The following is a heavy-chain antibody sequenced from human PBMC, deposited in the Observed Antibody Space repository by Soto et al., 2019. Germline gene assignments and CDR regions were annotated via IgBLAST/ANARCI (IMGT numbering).Heavy chain of an antibody. CDR2: ISSSSSYI. CDR1: GFTFSSYS. Sequence: PGGSLRLSCAASGFTFSSYSMNWVRQAPGKGLEWVSSISSSSSYIYYADSVKGRFTISRDNAKNSLYLQMNSLRAEDTAVYYCARDGTRGGNWFDPWGQGTLVTVS. J-gene: IGHJ5*02. CDR3: ARDGTRGGNWFDP. V-gene: IGHV3-21*01. D-gene: IGHD1-1*01.